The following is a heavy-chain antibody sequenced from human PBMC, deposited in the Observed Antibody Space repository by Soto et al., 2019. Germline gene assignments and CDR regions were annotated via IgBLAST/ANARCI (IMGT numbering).Heavy chain of an antibody. J-gene: IGHJ5*02. CDR2: ISGSGGST. D-gene: IGHD1-26*01. CDR3: AKDGWELLRGFDP. CDR1: GFTFRTYA. Sequence: EVQLLESGGGLVQPGGSLRLSCAASGFTFRTYAMTWVRQAPGKGLEWVSTISGSGGSTYYADSVKGRFTISRDTAKNTLYLQTNSLSAEDPAVSYGAKDGWELLRGFDPWGQGTLVTVSS. V-gene: IGHV3-23*01.